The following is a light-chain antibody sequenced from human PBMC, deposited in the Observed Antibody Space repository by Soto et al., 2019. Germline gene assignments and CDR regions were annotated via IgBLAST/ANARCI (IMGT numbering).Light chain of an antibody. CDR3: CSYAGSSTLV. V-gene: IGLV2-23*02. CDR2: DVS. CDR1: SSDVGSSNL. J-gene: IGLJ1*01. Sequence: QSALTQPASVSGSPGQSITFSCTGTSSDVGSSNLVSWYQQHPGKAPKLMIYDVSKRPSGVSNRFSGSKSGNTASLTISGLQAEDEADYYCCSYAGSSTLVFGTGTKLTVL.